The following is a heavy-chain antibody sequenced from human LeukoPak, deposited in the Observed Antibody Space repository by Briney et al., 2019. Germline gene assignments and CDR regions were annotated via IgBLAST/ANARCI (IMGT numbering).Heavy chain of an antibody. CDR3: ARECSGYADY. V-gene: IGHV4-38-2*02. J-gene: IGHJ4*02. CDR1: GYSISSGYY. Sequence: SETLSLTCTVSGYSISSGYYWGWIRQPPGKGLEWIGSIYHSGSTYYNPSLKSRVTISVDASKNQFSLKLSSVTAADTAVYYCARECSGYADYWGQGTLVTVSS. CDR2: IYHSGST. D-gene: IGHD3-22*01.